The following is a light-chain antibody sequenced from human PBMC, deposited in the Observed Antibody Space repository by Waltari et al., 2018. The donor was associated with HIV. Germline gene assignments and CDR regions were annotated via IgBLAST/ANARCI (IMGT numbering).Light chain of an antibody. CDR2: QAS. Sequence: DFRLTQSPSTLFTSAGDGVAITCRAGQNVGAFLAWYQQKPGKPPKLLIFQASILEGGVPSRFSGSVSGSDFTLTINGLQSDDFATYYCHQYASFSGTFGQGTKVEL. V-gene: IGKV1-5*03. CDR1: QNVGAF. CDR3: HQYASFSGT. J-gene: IGKJ1*01.